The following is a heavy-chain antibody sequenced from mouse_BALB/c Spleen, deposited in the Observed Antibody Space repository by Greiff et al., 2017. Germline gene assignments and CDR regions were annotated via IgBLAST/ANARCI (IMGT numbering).Heavy chain of an antibody. D-gene: IGHD1-1*01. Sequence: EVQVVESGGGLVQPGGSLKLSCAASGFTFSSYTMSWVRQTPEKRLEWVAYISNGGGSTYYPDTVKGRFTISRDNAKNTLYLQMSSLKSEDTAMYYCARQNYGSSFAWFAYWGQGTLVTVSA. CDR1: GFTFSSYT. V-gene: IGHV5-12-2*01. J-gene: IGHJ3*01. CDR3: ARQNYGSSFAWFAY. CDR2: ISNGGGST.